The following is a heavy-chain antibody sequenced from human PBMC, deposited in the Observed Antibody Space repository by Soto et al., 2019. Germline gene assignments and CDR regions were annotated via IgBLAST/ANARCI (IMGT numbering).Heavy chain of an antibody. CDR1: GYSITGNS. J-gene: IGHJ6*02. CDR2: IVVGSGNT. D-gene: IGHD2-2*01. Sequence: ASVKVSCKASGYSITGNSIHWVRQAPGQSLEWIGWIVVGSGNTNYAQKFQERVTISRDNSKNTLYLQMNSLRAEDTAVYYCAREPRRGVPAFMDVWGQGTTVTVSS. V-gene: IGHV1-58*02. CDR3: AREPRRGVPAFMDV.